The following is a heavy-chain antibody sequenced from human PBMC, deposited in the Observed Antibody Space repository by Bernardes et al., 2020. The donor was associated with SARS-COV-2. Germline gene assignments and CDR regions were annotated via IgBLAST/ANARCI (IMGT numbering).Heavy chain of an antibody. J-gene: IGHJ6*02. CDR1: GYTLTELS. CDR3: ATAIVVVPAAMGVGWDYYYGMDV. D-gene: IGHD2-2*01. Sequence: ASVKVSCKVSGYTLTELSMHWVRQAPGKGLEWMGGFDPEDGETIYAQKFQGRVTMTEDTSTDTAYMELSSLRSEDTAVYYCATAIVVVPAAMGVGWDYYYGMDVWGQGTTVTVSS. CDR2: FDPEDGET. V-gene: IGHV1-24*01.